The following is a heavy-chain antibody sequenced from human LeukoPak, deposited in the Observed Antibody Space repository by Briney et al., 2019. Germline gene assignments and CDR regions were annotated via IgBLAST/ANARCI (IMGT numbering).Heavy chain of an antibody. Sequence: GGSLRLSCAASGFTFSSYEMNWVRQAPGKGLEWVSYISSSGNTIYYADSVKGRFTISRDNAKDSLYLQMNSLRAEDTAVYYCARVIAAAGTYYYYYYMDVWGKGTTVTVSS. CDR3: ARVIAAAGTYYYYYYMDV. V-gene: IGHV3-48*03. D-gene: IGHD6-13*01. CDR1: GFTFSSYE. J-gene: IGHJ6*03. CDR2: ISSSGNTI.